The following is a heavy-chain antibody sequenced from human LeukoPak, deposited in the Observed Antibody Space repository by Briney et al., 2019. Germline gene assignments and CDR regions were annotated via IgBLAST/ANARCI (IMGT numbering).Heavy chain of an antibody. CDR1: GYTFTDYY. D-gene: IGHD3-22*01. V-gene: IGHV1-2*02. CDR2: INPNSSGT. Sequence: GASVKVSCKASGYTFTDYYMHWVRQAPGQGLEWMGWINPNSSGTNYAQKFQGRVTMTRDTSISTAYMELSRLRSDDTAVYYCARASYYYDSSGYPGYYFDYSGQGTLVTVSS. J-gene: IGHJ4*02. CDR3: ARASYYYDSSGYPGYYFDY.